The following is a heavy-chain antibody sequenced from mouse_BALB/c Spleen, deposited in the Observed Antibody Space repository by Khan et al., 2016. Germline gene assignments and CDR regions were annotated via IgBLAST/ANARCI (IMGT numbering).Heavy chain of an antibody. CDR1: GYTFTNYG. J-gene: IGHJ4*01. D-gene: IGHD2-14*01. CDR2: INTNTGEP. V-gene: IGHV9-3*02. CDR3: ARYDYAMDY. Sequence: QIQLVQSGPELKKPGETVKISCKASGYTFTNYGMNWVKQAPGKGLKWMGWINTNTGEPTYAEEFKGRFAFSLETYASTAYLPNNNRKNEDTAKYVCARYDYAMDYWGQGTSVTVSS.